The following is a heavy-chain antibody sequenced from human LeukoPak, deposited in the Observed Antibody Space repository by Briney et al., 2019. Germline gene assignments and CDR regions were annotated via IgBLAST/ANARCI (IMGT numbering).Heavy chain of an antibody. Sequence: PETLSLTCTVSGGSVSSGSYYWSWIRQPPGKGLEWIGYIYYSGSTNYNPSLKSRVTISVDTSKNQFSLKLSSVTAADTAVYYCARDRATIKDASDIWGQGTMVTVSS. CDR2: IYYSGST. V-gene: IGHV4-61*01. CDR3: ARDRATIKDASDI. D-gene: IGHD5-12*01. J-gene: IGHJ3*02. CDR1: GGSVSSGSYY.